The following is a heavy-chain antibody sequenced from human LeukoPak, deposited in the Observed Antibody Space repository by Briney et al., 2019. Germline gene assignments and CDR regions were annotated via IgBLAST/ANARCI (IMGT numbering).Heavy chain of an antibody. CDR1: GFSLSTHW. J-gene: IGHJ4*02. CDR3: ATSAKDYDSSGYQYEAHC. D-gene: IGHD3-22*01. V-gene: IGHV5-51*01. CDR2: INPGDSDT. Sequence: GESLKISCKAFGFSLSTHWIGWVRQMPGKGLEWMGIINPGDSDTRYSPSFNGQVTISADKSITTAYLQWSSLKASDTAMYYCATSAKDYDSSGYQYEAHCWGQGTLVTVSP.